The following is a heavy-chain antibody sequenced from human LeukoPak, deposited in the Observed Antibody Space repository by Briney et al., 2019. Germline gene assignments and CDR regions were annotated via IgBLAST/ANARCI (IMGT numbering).Heavy chain of an antibody. Sequence: GGSLRLSCAASGFTFSSYSMNWVRQAPGEGLEWVSSISSSSNYIYCADSLKGRFIISRDNAKNSLYLQMNSLRAEDTAVYYCASDHCSGGSCLDVWGKGTTVTVSS. CDR1: GFTFSSYS. V-gene: IGHV3-21*01. CDR2: ISSSSNYI. J-gene: IGHJ6*04. D-gene: IGHD2-15*01. CDR3: ASDHCSGGSCLDV.